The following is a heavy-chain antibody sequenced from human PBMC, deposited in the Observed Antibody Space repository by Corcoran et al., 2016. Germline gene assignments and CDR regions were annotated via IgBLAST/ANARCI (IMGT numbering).Heavy chain of an antibody. J-gene: IGHJ3*02. CDR1: GYTFTNYY. V-gene: IGHV1-46*01. CDR2: INPTTGGT. CDR3: ARGGPVDVYVDAFDI. Sequence: QVQLVQSGAEVKKPGASVRVSCKTSGYTFTNYYIHWVRQALGQGLECLGIINPTTGGTRYARKFQARVTMTRDTSTSTVNLDLTSLTSEDTAVYFCARGGPVDVYVDAFDIWGQGTMVTVSS. D-gene: IGHD1-20*01.